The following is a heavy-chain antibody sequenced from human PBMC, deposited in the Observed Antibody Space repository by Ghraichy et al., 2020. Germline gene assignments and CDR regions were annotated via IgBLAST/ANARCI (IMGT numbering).Heavy chain of an antibody. J-gene: IGHJ4*02. D-gene: IGHD3-10*01. CDR2: IYYSGST. V-gene: IGHV4-31*03. CDR3: ARSGGGEFDY. CDR1: GGSISSGGYY. Sequence: SETLSLTCTVSGGSISSGGYYWSWIRQHPGKGLEWIGYIYYSGSTYYNPSLKSRVTISVDTSKNQFSLKLSSVTAADTAVYYCARSGGGEFDYWGQGTLVTVSS.